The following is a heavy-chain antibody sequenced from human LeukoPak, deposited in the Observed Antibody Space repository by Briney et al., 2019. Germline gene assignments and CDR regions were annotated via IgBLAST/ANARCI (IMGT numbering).Heavy chain of an antibody. V-gene: IGHV1-69*04. J-gene: IGHJ4*02. Sequence: SVEVSCKASGGTFSSYAISWVRQAPGQGLEWMGRIIPILGIANYAQKFQGRVTITADKSTSTAYMELSSLRAEDTAVYYCAKDGSGSYYNLDYWGQGTLVTVSS. CDR1: GGTFSSYA. CDR2: IIPILGIA. D-gene: IGHD3-10*01. CDR3: AKDGSGSYYNLDY.